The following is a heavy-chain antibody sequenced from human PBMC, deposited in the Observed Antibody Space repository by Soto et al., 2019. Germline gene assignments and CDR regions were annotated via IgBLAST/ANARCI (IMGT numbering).Heavy chain of an antibody. CDR2: TYYRSKWYN. Sequence: PSETLSLTCSISGDSVSSNSAAWNWIRQSPSRGLEWLGRTYYRSKWYNDYAVSVKSRITINPDTSKNQFSLQLNSVTPEDTAVYYCARDSHNWGCCSWFDPWGQGTLVTVSS. J-gene: IGHJ5*02. V-gene: IGHV6-1*01. D-gene: IGHD7-27*01. CDR1: GDSVSSNSAA. CDR3: ARDSHNWGCCSWFDP.